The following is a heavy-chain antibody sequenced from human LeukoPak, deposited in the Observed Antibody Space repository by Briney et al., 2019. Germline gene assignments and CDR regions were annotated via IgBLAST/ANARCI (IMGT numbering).Heavy chain of an antibody. CDR3: ARSRAFDY. V-gene: IGHV3-30*02. J-gene: IGHJ4*02. CDR2: IKPDGSNK. Sequence: ESGGSLRLSCAASGFTFSSYGMHWVRQAPGKGLEWVALIKPDGSNKYYADSVKGRFTISRDNSKNTLHLQMNSLRAEGTAVYYCARSRAFDYWGQGTLVTVSS. D-gene: IGHD2/OR15-2a*01. CDR1: GFTFSSYG.